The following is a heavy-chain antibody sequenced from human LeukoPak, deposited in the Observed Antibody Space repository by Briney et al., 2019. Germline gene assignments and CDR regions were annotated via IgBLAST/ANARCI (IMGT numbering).Heavy chain of an antibody. Sequence: ASVKVSCKASGYTFTGYYIHWVRQAPGQGLEWMGWIKPNSGGTNYAQKFQGRVTMTRDTSISTAYMELSRLRSDDTAVYYCARDLSSSWYRLTWFDPWGQGTLVTVSS. J-gene: IGHJ5*02. D-gene: IGHD6-13*01. V-gene: IGHV1-2*02. CDR1: GYTFTGYY. CDR2: IKPNSGGT. CDR3: ARDLSSSWYRLTWFDP.